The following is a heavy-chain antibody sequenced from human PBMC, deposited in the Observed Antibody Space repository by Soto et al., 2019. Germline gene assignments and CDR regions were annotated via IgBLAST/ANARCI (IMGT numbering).Heavy chain of an antibody. CDR2: IYYGGST. V-gene: IGHV4-59*08. D-gene: IGHD3-9*01. CDR1: GDSISSYY. Sequence: SETLCLTCTVSGDSISSYYWSWIRQPPGKGLEWIGYIYYGGSTNYNPSLKSRVTISVDTSKNQFSLEVSSVTAADTAVYYCARRYYDILTGYHYYFDYWGQGTLVTVS. J-gene: IGHJ4*02. CDR3: ARRYYDILTGYHYYFDY.